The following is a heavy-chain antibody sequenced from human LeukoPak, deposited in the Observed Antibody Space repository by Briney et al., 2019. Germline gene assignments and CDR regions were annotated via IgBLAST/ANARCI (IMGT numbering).Heavy chain of an antibody. CDR1: GGSISSTSYY. CDR3: ARLMLWFGGIDY. V-gene: IGHV4-39*01. J-gene: IGHJ4*02. Sequence: SETLSLTCTVSGGSISSTSYYWGWIRQSPGKELEWIGSVYFSGRTNDNPSLKSRVTMSVDTSENSFSLRLSSVTAADTAVYYCARLMLWFGGIDYWGQGTLVTVSS. CDR2: VYFSGRT. D-gene: IGHD3-10*01.